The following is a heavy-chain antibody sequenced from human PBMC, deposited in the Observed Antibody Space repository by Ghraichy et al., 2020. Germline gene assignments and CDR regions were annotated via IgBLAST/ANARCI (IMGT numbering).Heavy chain of an antibody. CDR2: VSGSSSSV. D-gene: IGHD6-19*01. Sequence: LSLTCAASGFTFSSYAMNWVRQAPGKGLEWVSYVSGSSSSVYYADSVKGRFTISRDNAKNSLYLQMDSLRDEDTAVYYCARDATSSAWCFDYWGQGALVTVSS. CDR1: GFTFSSYA. J-gene: IGHJ4*02. V-gene: IGHV3-48*02. CDR3: ARDATSSAWCFDY.